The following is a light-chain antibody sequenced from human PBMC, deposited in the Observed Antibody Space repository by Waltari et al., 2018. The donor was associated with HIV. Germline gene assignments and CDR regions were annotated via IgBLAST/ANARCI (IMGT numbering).Light chain of an antibody. CDR2: QAS. CDR1: QSINTW. CDR3: QQYERHQS. V-gene: IGKV1-5*03. J-gene: IGKJ2*03. Sequence: DIQMTQSPSPLSASLGDRVNITCRASQSINTWLAWYQQKPGKAPKLLIYQASTLESGVPSRFSGRGSGTEFTLTISSLQPDDFASYYCQQYERHQSFGQGTKVEMK.